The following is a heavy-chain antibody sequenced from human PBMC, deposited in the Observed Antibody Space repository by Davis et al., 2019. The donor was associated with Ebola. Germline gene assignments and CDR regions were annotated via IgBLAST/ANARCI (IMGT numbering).Heavy chain of an antibody. Sequence: GESLKISCAASGFTFSGSAMHWVRQASGKGLEWVGRIRSKANSYATAYAASVKGRFTISRDDSKNTAYLQMNSLRAEDTAVYYCARKYGDYYYYGMDVWGQGTTVTVSS. D-gene: IGHD4/OR15-4a*01. V-gene: IGHV3-73*01. CDR2: IRSKANSYAT. CDR1: GFTFSGSA. CDR3: ARKYGDYYYYGMDV. J-gene: IGHJ6*02.